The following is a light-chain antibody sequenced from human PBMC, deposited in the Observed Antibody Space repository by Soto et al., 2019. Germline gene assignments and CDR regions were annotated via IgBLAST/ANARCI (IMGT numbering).Light chain of an antibody. CDR3: QHCDYLPI. J-gene: IGKJ3*01. V-gene: IGKV1-5*03. CDR1: QTISSW. CDR2: KAS. Sequence: DIQMTQSPSTLSGSVGYRGTITCRASQTISSWLAWYQQKPGKAPKLLIYKASTLKSGVQSRFSGSGSGTEFTLTISSLQPDDFATYYCQHCDYLPIVGPGTTVDFK.